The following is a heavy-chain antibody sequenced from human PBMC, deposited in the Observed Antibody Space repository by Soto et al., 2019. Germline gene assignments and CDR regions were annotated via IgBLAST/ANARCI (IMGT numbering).Heavy chain of an antibody. Sequence: SETLSLSCTVSGGSISSSSYYWGWIRQPTGKGLEWIGSIYYSGSTYYNPSLKSRVTISVDTSKNQFSLKLSSVTAADTAVYYCARQGYSSSWYYWGQGILLTVSS. D-gene: IGHD6-13*01. CDR3: ARQGYSSSWYY. V-gene: IGHV4-39*01. CDR1: GGSISSSSYY. J-gene: IGHJ4*02. CDR2: IYYSGST.